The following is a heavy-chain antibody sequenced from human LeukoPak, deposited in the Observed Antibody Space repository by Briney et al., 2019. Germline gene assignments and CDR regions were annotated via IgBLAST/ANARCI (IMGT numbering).Heavy chain of an antibody. V-gene: IGHV4-59*01. D-gene: IGHD5-24*01. Sequence: SETLSLTCTVSGGSITSYHWSWIRQPPGKGLEWIGYTYYNGGANYNPSLKSRITMSVDTSKNQFSLSLNSVTAADTAVYYCARGGSRDGYNRPLDYWGQGTLVTDSS. CDR3: ARGGSRDGYNRPLDY. J-gene: IGHJ4*02. CDR1: GGSITSYH. CDR2: TYYNGGA.